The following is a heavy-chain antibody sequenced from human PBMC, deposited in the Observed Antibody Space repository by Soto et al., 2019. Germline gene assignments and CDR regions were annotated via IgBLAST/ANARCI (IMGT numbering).Heavy chain of an antibody. J-gene: IGHJ4*02. CDR3: PKSGYVFAY. D-gene: IGHD5-12*01. V-gene: IGHV3-15*01. CDR2: SKSKTDGGTT. Sequence: GGSLRLSCAASGFTFSNAWMSWVRQAPGKGLEWVGRSKSKTDGGTTDDAAPVKGRFTISRDDSKNTLYLQMNSLKTEDTDVYYCPKSGYVFAYWVQGTLVTVSS. CDR1: GFTFSNAW.